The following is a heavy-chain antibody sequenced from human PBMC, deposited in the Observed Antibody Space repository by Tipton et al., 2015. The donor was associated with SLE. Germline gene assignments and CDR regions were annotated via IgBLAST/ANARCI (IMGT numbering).Heavy chain of an antibody. J-gene: IGHJ3*02. CDR2: IRYDGSNK. V-gene: IGHV3-30*02. D-gene: IGHD3-3*01. CDR1: GFTFSSYG. Sequence: SLRLSCAASGFTFSSYGMHWVRQAPGKGLEWVAFIRYDGSNKYYADSVKGRFTISRDNAKNSLYLQMNSLRAEDTAVYYCARDLERNYDFWSGYPDAFDIWGQGTMVTVSS. CDR3: ARDLERNYDFWSGYPDAFDI.